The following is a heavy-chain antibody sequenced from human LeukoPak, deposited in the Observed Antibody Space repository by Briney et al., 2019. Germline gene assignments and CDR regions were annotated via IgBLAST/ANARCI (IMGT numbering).Heavy chain of an antibody. D-gene: IGHD3-10*01. CDR2: IYPDDSDT. CDR1: GYRFTTYW. CDR3: ARLMGVTASDY. J-gene: IGHJ4*02. Sequence: GGSLQISWEGSGYRFTTYWIGWVRQVPGKGLEWMGIIYPDDSDTRYSPSFQGQVTISADESLNTIYLQWSSLKASDTAVYYCARLMGVTASDYWGQGTLVTVSS. V-gene: IGHV5-51*01.